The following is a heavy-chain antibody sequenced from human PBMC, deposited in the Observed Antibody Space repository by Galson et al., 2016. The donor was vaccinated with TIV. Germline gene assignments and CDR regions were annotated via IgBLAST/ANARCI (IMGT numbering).Heavy chain of an antibody. J-gene: IGHJ3*01. V-gene: IGHV1-69*06. CDR3: AREVAHVGSGMLNADAFDV. D-gene: IGHD3-16*01. CDR2: ILPIFGAA. Sequence: SVKVSCKASGGTFNIYAISWVRQAPGQGLEWMGGILPIFGAATYAQKFQGRVTITADISTDAAYLELSSLRSEDTAIYYCAREVAHVGSGMLNADAFDVWGQGTMVTVSS. CDR1: GGTFNIYA.